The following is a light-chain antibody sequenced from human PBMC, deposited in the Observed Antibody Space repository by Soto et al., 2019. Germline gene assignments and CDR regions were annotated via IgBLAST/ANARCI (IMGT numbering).Light chain of an antibody. CDR3: QQYKNWPPLT. Sequence: EIELTQSPGTLSLSPGDRATLSCRASQSISSYLAWYQQKPGQSPRLLIYDASNRATGIPARFSGSGSGTEFTLTISSLQSEDLALYYCQQYKNWPPLTFGQGTRLEI. J-gene: IGKJ5*01. CDR2: DAS. CDR1: QSISSY. V-gene: IGKV3D-15*01.